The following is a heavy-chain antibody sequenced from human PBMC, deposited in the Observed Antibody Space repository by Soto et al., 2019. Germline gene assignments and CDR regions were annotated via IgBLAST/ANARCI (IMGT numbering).Heavy chain of an antibody. V-gene: IGHV3-7*03. Sequence: EVQLVQSGGGLVQPGGSLRLSCVGSGFTFTDFYMNWVRQAPGKGLEWVANIRADGSETNYVESVKGRFTTSRDNAKNSLILQRNSLRADDTAVYYCAGWGGHDYNYWGQGILVTVSS. J-gene: IGHJ4*02. D-gene: IGHD4-4*01. CDR3: AGWGGHDYNY. CDR1: GFTFTDFY. CDR2: IRADGSET.